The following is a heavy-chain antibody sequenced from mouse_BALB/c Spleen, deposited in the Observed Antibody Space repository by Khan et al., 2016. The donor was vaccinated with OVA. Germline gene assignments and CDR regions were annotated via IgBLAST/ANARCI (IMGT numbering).Heavy chain of an antibody. J-gene: IGHJ4*01. CDR1: GFTFSSYG. D-gene: IGHD2-3*01. Sequence: EVELVESGGDLVKPGGSLKLSCAASGFTFSSYGMSWVRQTPDKRLEWVAAISSGGSYTYYPDSLKGRFTISRDHAKNTLYLQMISLKSEDTAMYYSARQPGYYEGSAMDYWGQGTSVTVSS. CDR3: ARQPGYYEGSAMDY. V-gene: IGHV5-6*01. CDR2: ISSGGSYT.